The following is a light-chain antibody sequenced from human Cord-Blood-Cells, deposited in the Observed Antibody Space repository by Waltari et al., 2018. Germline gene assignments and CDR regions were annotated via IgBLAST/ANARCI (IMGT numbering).Light chain of an antibody. CDR1: SSNIGPAND. Sequence: QSVLTQPPSVSGAPGQRVTISCTGTSSNIGPANDVHWYQQLPETPPKLLIYGNSDRPAWVPGRFAGYESGTAASVAIAGRQAEDEDDYYCQAYDSSHGVFGGGTKLTVL. CDR2: GNS. V-gene: IGLV1-40*01. CDR3: QAYDSSHGV. J-gene: IGLJ3*02.